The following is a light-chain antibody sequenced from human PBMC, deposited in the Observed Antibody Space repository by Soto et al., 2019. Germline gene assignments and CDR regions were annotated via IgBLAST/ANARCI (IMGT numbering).Light chain of an antibody. J-gene: IGLJ1*01. CDR2: NVN. V-gene: IGLV2-18*02. CDR1: SSDVGSYDY. Sequence: QSVLIQPPSVSGSPGQSVTISCTGTSSDVGSYDYVSWSQYHPGTVPKPMIYNVNTQSSGVPDRFPGSRSGNPASMTISGLQAEDEADYQCCAYTSSATDVFGTGTKVTVL. CDR3: CAYTSSATDV.